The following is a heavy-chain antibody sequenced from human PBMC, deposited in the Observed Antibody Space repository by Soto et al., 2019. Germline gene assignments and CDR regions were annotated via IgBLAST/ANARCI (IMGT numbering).Heavy chain of an antibody. D-gene: IGHD3-16*01. Sequence: PGGSLRLSCAASGFTFRSFTMNWVRQAPGKGLEWVSTISSNSAYIYYTGALRGRFTISRDNAKNSLHLQMNSLRAEDTAVYYCARETLSYGFALDVWGQGTTITVSS. CDR1: GFTFRSFT. CDR3: ARETLSYGFALDV. CDR2: ISSNSAYI. V-gene: IGHV3-21*01. J-gene: IGHJ6*02.